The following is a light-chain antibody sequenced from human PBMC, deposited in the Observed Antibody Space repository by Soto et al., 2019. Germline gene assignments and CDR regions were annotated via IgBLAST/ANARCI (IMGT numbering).Light chain of an antibody. CDR3: SSYAGSKNYV. CDR2: EVS. Sequence: QSVLTQPPSASGSPGQSVTISCTGINSDIGDYNYVSWYQQHPAKAPKLMIYEVSKRPSGVPDRFSGSKSGNTASLTVSGLQAEDEADYYCSSYAGSKNYVFGTGTKVTVL. CDR1: NSDIGDYNY. V-gene: IGLV2-8*01. J-gene: IGLJ1*01.